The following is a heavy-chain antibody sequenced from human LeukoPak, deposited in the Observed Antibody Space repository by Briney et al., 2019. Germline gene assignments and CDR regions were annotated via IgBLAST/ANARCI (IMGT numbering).Heavy chain of an antibody. D-gene: IGHD3-16*01. J-gene: IGHJ4*02. V-gene: IGHV4-59*01. CDR3: ATLRRHLHFFDY. Sequence: SKTLSLTCTVSGGSISSYYWSWIRQPPGKGLEWIGYIYYSGSTNYNPSLKSRVTISVDTSKDQFSLKLSSVAAADPAAYYCATLRRHLHFFDYWGEGTLVTVSS. CDR1: GGSISSYY. CDR2: IYYSGST.